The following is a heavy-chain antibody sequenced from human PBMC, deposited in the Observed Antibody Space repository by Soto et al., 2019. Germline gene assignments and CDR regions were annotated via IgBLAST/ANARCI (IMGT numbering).Heavy chain of an antibody. CDR2: INSGGST. CDR3: ATQSSSDAFDI. V-gene: IGHV3-53*01. J-gene: IGHJ3*02. D-gene: IGHD6-6*01. Sequence: GGSLSFSGAASGFTVSSNTRSWVRQAPGKGVEGVSVINSGGSTYYADSVKGRFTISRDNSKNTLYLQMNSLRAEDTAVYYCATQSSSDAFDIWGQGTMVTVSS. CDR1: GFTVSSNT.